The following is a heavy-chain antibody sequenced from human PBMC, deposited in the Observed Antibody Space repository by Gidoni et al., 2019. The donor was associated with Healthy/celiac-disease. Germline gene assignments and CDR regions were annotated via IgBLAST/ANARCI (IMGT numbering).Heavy chain of an antibody. CDR3: ASGGDLYGSGSSYNWFDP. CDR1: GYTFTGYY. CDR2: INPNSGGT. V-gene: IGHV1-2*02. D-gene: IGHD3-10*01. Sequence: QVQLVQSGAEVKKPGASVTVSCKASGYTFTGYYMHWVRQAPGQGLEWMGWINPNSGGTNYAQKFQGRVTMTRDTSISTAYMELSRLRSDDTAVYYCASGGDLYGSGSSYNWFDPWGQGTLVTVSS. J-gene: IGHJ5*02.